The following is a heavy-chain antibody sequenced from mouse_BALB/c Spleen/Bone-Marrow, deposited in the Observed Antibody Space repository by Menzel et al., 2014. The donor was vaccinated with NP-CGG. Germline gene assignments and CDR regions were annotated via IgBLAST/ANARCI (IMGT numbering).Heavy chain of an antibody. D-gene: IGHD1-1*01. J-gene: IGHJ2*01. V-gene: IGHV1-69*02. CDR2: IYPSDSYT. CDR3: TRSGYGSSSLDY. Sequence: VKLMESGAELVRPWASVKLSCKASGYTFTSYWINWVKQRPGRGLEWIGNIYPSDSYTNYNQKFKDKATLTVDKSSSTAYMQLSSPTSEDSAVYYCTRSGYGSSSLDYWGQGTTLTVSS. CDR1: GYTFTSYW.